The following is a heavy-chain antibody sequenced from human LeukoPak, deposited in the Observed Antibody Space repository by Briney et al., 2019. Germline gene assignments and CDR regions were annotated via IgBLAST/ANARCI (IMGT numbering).Heavy chain of an antibody. CDR2: INTNTGNP. J-gene: IGHJ4*02. D-gene: IGHD6-13*01. CDR3: ATSPGIAAPSGYYFDH. Sequence: GASVKVSCKASGYTFNNYAMNWVRQAPGQGPEWMGWINTNTGNPTYAQGFTGRFVFSVDTPVSTAYLQISSLKAEDTAVYYCATSPGIAAPSGYYFDHWGQGTLVTVSS. CDR1: GYTFNNYA. V-gene: IGHV7-4-1*02.